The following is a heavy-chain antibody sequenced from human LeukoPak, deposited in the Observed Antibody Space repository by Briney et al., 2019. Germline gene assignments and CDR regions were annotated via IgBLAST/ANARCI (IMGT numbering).Heavy chain of an antibody. D-gene: IGHD2-15*01. CDR3: ARPDCGGGSCYITEYFQH. V-gene: IGHV3-48*01. CDR1: GFTFSSYS. Sequence: GGSLRLSCAASGFTFSSYSMNWVRQAPGKGLEWVSYISSSSSTIYYADSVKGRFTISRDNAKNSLYLQMNSLRAEDTAVYYCARPDCGGGSCYITEYFQHWGHGTLVTVSS. J-gene: IGHJ1*01. CDR2: ISSSSSTI.